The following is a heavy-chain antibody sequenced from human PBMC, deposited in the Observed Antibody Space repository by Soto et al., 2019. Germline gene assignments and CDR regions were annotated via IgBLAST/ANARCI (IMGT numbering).Heavy chain of an antibody. CDR1: GAPISGGDYH. CDR3: ARGSAAKRYFDL. J-gene: IGHJ2*01. CDR2: IFPSGAT. D-gene: IGHD5-18*01. Sequence: QVQLQESGPGLVKPSQTLSPMCTVSGAPISGGDYHWSWIRQPPGKGLEWIGYIFPSGATHYNSSLGSRLTMSVETSKSHFSLKLTSVTAADTAVYFCARGSAAKRYFDLWGRGTLVTVSS. V-gene: IGHV4-30-4*01.